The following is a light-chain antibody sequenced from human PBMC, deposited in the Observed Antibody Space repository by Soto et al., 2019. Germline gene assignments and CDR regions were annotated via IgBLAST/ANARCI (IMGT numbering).Light chain of an antibody. CDR3: AAWDDSLNVHYV. V-gene: IGLV1-44*01. CDR2: SNN. Sequence: QSVLTQPPSASGTPGQGVTISWSGSISNIGSKTVNWYQQLPGTAPKLLIYSNNQRPSGVPDRFSGSKSGTSASLAISGLQSEDEADYYCAAWDDSLNVHYVFGTGTKVTV. CDR1: ISNIGSKT. J-gene: IGLJ1*01.